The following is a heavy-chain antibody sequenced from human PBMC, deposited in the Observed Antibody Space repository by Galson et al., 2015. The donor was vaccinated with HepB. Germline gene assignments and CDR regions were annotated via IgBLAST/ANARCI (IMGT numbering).Heavy chain of an antibody. Sequence: PLRLSCAASGFTFSGPAIHWVRQASGKGPEWVGRIRSSANNYSTSYVPSLGGRFTISRDDSKNMAYLHMRSLKTEDTAVYYCARLGDFSGYSSRWGQGTPVTVSS. CDR3: ARLGDFSGYSSR. D-gene: IGHD5-12*01. CDR2: IRSSANNYST. V-gene: IGHV3-73*01. J-gene: IGHJ4*02. CDR1: GFTFSGPA.